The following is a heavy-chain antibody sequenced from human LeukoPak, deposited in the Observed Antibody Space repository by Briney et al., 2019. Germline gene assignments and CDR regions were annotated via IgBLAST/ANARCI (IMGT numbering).Heavy chain of an antibody. V-gene: IGHV3-7*01. J-gene: IGHJ4*02. CDR1: GFTFSSYW. Sequence: GGSLRLSCAASGFTFSSYWMSWVRQAPGKGLEWVANIKQDGSEKYYVDSVKGRFTISRDNAKNSLYLQMNSLRGEDTAVYYCAKGPSSSRNYPYYSDYWGQGTLVTVSS. CDR3: AKGPSSSRNYPYYSDY. D-gene: IGHD1-7*01. CDR2: IKQDGSEK.